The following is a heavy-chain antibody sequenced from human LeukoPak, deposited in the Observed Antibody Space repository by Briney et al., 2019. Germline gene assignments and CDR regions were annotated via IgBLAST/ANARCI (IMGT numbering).Heavy chain of an antibody. J-gene: IGHJ4*02. V-gene: IGHV4-39*01. Sequence: KPSETLSLTCTVSGGSISSSSYYWGWIRQPPGKGLEWIGSIYYSGSTHYNPSLKSRVTISVDTSKNQFSLKLSSVTAADTAVYYCARYTIFGVVIDYWGQGTLVTVSS. D-gene: IGHD3-3*01. CDR3: ARYTIFGVVIDY. CDR1: GGSISSSSYY. CDR2: IYYSGST.